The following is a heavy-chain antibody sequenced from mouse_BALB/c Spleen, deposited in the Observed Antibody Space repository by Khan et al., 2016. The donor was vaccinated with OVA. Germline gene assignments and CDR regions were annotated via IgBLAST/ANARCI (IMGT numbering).Heavy chain of an antibody. D-gene: IGHD2-2*01. CDR3: TRHGYVAWFTY. V-gene: IGHV1-31*01. CDR1: GYSFTSYY. Sequence: EVQLQQSGPELMKPGASVKISCKASGYSFTSYYIHWMIESHGTSLEWIGYIDPFSGATTYNQKFKGKATLTVDKSSKTAYIHLRNLTSEDSAVYYGTRHGYVAWFTYWGQGTLVTVSA. J-gene: IGHJ3*01. CDR2: IDPFSGAT.